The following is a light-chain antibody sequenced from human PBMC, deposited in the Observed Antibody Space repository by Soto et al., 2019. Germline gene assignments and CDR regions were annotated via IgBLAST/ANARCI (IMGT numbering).Light chain of an antibody. Sequence: EIVITQSRASLAVSQGVRLSVPCRTSQSVRGNLAWYQQKPGQSPRLLIYGASSRATGIPARFSGSGSGTEFTLTISSLQSEDFAVYYCQQYNNWPFITFGQGTRLEIK. CDR2: GAS. CDR3: QQYNNWPFIT. V-gene: IGKV3-15*01. J-gene: IGKJ5*01. CDR1: QSVRGN.